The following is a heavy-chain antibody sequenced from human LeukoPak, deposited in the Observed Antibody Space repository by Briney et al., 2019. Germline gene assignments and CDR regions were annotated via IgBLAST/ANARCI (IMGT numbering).Heavy chain of an antibody. CDR2: IKSKTDGGSR. Sequence: GGSLRLSCAASGFAFSNAWMSWVRQAPGKGLEWVGRIKSKTDGGSRDYAAPVKGRFIISRDDSKNTLFLEMNSLKTEDTAVYYCTLVGCSGGSCFSGHYWGQGTLVTVSS. V-gene: IGHV3-15*01. CDR3: TLVGCSGGSCFSGHY. J-gene: IGHJ4*02. CDR1: GFAFSNAW. D-gene: IGHD2-15*01.